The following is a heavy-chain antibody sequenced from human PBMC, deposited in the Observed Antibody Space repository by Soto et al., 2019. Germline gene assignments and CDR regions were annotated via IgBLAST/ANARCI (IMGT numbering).Heavy chain of an antibody. J-gene: IGHJ4*02. CDR2: ISSSSSYI. Sequence: GGSLRLSCAASGFTFSSYSMNWVRQAPGKGLEWVSSISSSSSYIYYADSVKGRFTISRDNAKNSLYLQMNSLRAEDTAVYYCARDGDIVVVVAAPTDWGQGTLVTVSS. D-gene: IGHD2-15*01. V-gene: IGHV3-21*01. CDR1: GFTFSSYS. CDR3: ARDGDIVVVVAAPTD.